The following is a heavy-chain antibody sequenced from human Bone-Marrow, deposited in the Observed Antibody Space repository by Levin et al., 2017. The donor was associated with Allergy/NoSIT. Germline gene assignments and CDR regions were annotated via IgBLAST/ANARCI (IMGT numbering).Heavy chain of an antibody. Sequence: PGGSLRLSCAASGFPLSDYWMNWVRQAPGKGLVWVSRINTDGSDTRYADSVRGRFTFSRNHSKTPFYLQMNLLRADATGVYYCARDRGSWLRPVLDPWRQGTLVTVS. D-gene: IGHD6-13*01. J-gene: IGHJ5*02. CDR3: ARDRGSWLRPVLDP. V-gene: IGHV3-74*01. CDR2: INTDGSDT. CDR1: GFPLSDYW.